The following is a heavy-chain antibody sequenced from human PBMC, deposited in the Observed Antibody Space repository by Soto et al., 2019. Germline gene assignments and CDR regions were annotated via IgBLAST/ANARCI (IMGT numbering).Heavy chain of an antibody. CDR2: IYATGTT. Sequence: QVQLQESGPGLVKPSETLSLTCTVSGASISGFYWSWIRKSAGKGLEWIGRIYATGTTDYNPSLTRRVMMSVDKSKKQFSLKLRSVTAADTAVYYCVRDGTKTLRDWFDPWGQGISVTVSS. CDR3: VRDGTKTLRDWFDP. J-gene: IGHJ5*02. D-gene: IGHD1-1*01. V-gene: IGHV4-4*07. CDR1: GASISGFY.